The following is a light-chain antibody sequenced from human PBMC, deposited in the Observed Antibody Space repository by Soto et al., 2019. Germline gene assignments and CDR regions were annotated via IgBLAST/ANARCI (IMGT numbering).Light chain of an antibody. J-gene: IGKJ4*01. CDR1: QSVSSSY. CDR3: QQYGSSLGVT. CDR2: GAS. Sequence: EIVLTQSPGTLSLSPGERATLSCRASQSVSSSYLAWYQQKPGQAPRLLIYGASSRATGIPDRFSGSESGTDFTLTISRLEPEDFAVYYCQQYGSSLGVTFGGGTKVEIK. V-gene: IGKV3-20*01.